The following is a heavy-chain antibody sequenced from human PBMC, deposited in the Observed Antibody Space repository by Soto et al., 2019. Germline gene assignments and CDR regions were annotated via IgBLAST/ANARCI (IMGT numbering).Heavy chain of an antibody. CDR2: IRAFSGRK. Sequence: QVQLVPSGAEVKKPGASLKVSCKTSGFNFFNYGYTWVRQAPGQGREGLGCIRAFSGRKDFAPKFQGRVTLTADTSTRTVYMQLGRLTSADTAVYYCARTSSTAHFEGCGQGTLVPVSS. J-gene: IGHJ4*02. V-gene: IGHV1-18*01. CDR1: GFNFFNYG. CDR3: ARTSSTAHFEG. D-gene: IGHD4-17*01.